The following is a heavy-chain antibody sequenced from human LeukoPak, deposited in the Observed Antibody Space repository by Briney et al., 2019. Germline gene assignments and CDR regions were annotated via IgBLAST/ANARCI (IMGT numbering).Heavy chain of an antibody. CDR3: AGGYCSGGSCHDAFDI. CDR2: IHYTGST. D-gene: IGHD2-15*01. J-gene: IGHJ3*02. CDR1: GGSINSYY. Sequence: PSETLSLTCTVSGGSINSYYWSWIRQPPGKGLECIGYIHYTGSTNYNPSLKSRVTISVDKSKNQFSLKLSSVTAADTAVYYCAGGYCSGGSCHDAFDIWGQGTMVTVSS. V-gene: IGHV4-59*12.